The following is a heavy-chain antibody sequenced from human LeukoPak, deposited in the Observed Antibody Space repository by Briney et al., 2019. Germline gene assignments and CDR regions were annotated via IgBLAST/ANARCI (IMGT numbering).Heavy chain of an antibody. D-gene: IGHD2-2*01. CDR2: ISGSGGST. Sequence: GGSLRLSCAASGFTFSSYAMSWVRQAPGKGLEWVSAISGSGGSTYCADSVKGRFTISRDNSKNTLYLQMNSLRAEDTAVYYCAKDRGSCSSTSCYRDGDDYWGQGTLVTVSS. J-gene: IGHJ4*02. V-gene: IGHV3-23*01. CDR3: AKDRGSCSSTSCYRDGDDY. CDR1: GFTFSSYA.